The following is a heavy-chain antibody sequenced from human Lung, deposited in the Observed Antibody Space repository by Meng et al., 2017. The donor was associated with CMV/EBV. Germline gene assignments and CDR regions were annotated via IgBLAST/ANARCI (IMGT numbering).Heavy chain of an antibody. CDR2: MSPNSGST. Sequence: ASVXVSXKASGYTFTGYYLHWVRQAPGQGLEWMGWMSPNSGSTSYAQKFQGRVTMTRETSNSTAYMELRRLTSDDTAIYFCARSWSKVEVDYWGQGTLVTVSS. D-gene: IGHD2-15*01. CDR3: ARSWSKVEVDY. V-gene: IGHV1-2*02. J-gene: IGHJ4*02. CDR1: GYTFTGYY.